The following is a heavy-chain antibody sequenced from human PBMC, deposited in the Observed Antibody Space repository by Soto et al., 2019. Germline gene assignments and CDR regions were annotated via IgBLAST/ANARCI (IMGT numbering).Heavy chain of an antibody. V-gene: IGHV3-33*01. J-gene: IGHJ5*01. Sequence: QVQLVESGGGVVQPGRSLRLSCAASGFAFSSHGMHWVRRAPGKGLEWVAVIVREGSEKHYADSVKGRFTISRDNSKNTLYLEMNSLRAEDTAVYYCARDDDYDDNGLDSWGQGTLVTVSS. CDR1: GFAFSSHG. CDR2: IVREGSEK. D-gene: IGHD4-17*01. CDR3: ARDDDYDDNGLDS.